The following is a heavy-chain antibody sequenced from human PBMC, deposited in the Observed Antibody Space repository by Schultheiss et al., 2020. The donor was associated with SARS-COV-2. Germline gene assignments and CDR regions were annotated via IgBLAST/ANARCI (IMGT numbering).Heavy chain of an antibody. CDR2: IIPILGIA. Sequence: SVKVSCKASGGTFSTQAPGQGLEWMGRIIPILGIANYAQKFQGRVTITADKSTSTAYMELSRLRSDDTAVYYCASSSSYGELWYFDYWGQGTLVTVSS. CDR3: ASSSSYGELWYFDY. CDR1: GGTFST. D-gene: IGHD2-2*01. J-gene: IGHJ4*02. V-gene: IGHV1-69*02.